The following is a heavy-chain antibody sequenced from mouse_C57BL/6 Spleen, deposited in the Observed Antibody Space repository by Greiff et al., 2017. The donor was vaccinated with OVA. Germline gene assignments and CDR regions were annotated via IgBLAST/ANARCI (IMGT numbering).Heavy chain of an antibody. V-gene: IGHV1-50*01. J-gene: IGHJ3*01. CDR1: GYTFTSYW. Sequence: QVQLQQPGAEPVKPGASVKLSCKASGYTFTSYWMQWVKQRPGQGLEWIGAIDPSDSYTNYNQKFKGKATLTVDTSSSTAYMQLSSLTSEDSAVYYCARVLYGSSFAYWGQGTLVTVSA. CDR2: IDPSDSYT. CDR3: ARVLYGSSFAY. D-gene: IGHD1-1*01.